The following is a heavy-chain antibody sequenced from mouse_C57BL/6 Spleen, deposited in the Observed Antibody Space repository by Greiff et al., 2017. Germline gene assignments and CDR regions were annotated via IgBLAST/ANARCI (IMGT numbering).Heavy chain of an antibody. CDR1: GFTFSDYG. J-gene: IGHJ1*03. Sequence: EVMLVESGGGLVQPGGSLKLSCAASGFTFSDYGMAWVRQAPRKGPEWVAFISNLAYSIYYADTVTGRITISRENAKNTLYLEMSSLRSEDTAMYYCSRGQDGYYDWYFDVWGTGTTVTVSS. D-gene: IGHD2-3*01. V-gene: IGHV5-15*01. CDR2: ISNLAYSI. CDR3: SRGQDGYYDWYFDV.